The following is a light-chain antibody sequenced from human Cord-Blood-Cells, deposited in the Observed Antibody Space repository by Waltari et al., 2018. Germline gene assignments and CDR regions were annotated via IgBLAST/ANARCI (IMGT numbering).Light chain of an antibody. J-gene: IGLJ2*01. Sequence: QSALTQPRSVSGSPGQSVTISCTGTSSDVGGYHYVSWYQQNPGTAPKLIIYDVSKRPSGVPYCFSGSKSSNTASLTISGLQAEDEADYYCCSYAGSYTYVVFGGGTKLTVL. CDR1: SSDVGGYHY. CDR2: DVS. CDR3: CSYAGSYTYVV. V-gene: IGLV2-11*01.